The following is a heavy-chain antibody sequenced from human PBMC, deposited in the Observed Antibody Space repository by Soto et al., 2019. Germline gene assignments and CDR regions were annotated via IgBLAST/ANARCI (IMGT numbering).Heavy chain of an antibody. CDR1: GFTFSNYG. CDR3: EKTKSHGDYGDAFDI. V-gene: IGHV3-30*18. J-gene: IGHJ3*02. Sequence: GGSLRLSCAASGFTFSNYGMHWVRQAPGKGLEWVAIISFDGTDEYYADSVKGRFTISRDNSKNTLHLQMNSLRTEDTAVYYCEKTKSHGDYGDAFDIWGQGTMVTVSS. CDR2: ISFDGTDE. D-gene: IGHD4-17*01.